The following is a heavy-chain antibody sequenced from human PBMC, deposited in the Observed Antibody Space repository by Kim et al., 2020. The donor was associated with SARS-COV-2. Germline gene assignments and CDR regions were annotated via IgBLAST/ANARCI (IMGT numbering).Heavy chain of an antibody. Sequence: SETLSLTCAVYGGSFSGYKWSWIRQPPGKGLEWIGEIIHSGSTNLSPSLKSRITISEDTSKSQFSLRLKSMTAADTAMYYCARGRAGVVPSPVLGLGPYYEYYAMDVWGRGTPVAVSS. V-gene: IGHV4-34*01. CDR3: ARGRAGVVPSPVLGLGPYYEYYAMDV. CDR2: IIHSGST. CDR1: GGSFSGYK. J-gene: IGHJ6*02. D-gene: IGHD2-8*02.